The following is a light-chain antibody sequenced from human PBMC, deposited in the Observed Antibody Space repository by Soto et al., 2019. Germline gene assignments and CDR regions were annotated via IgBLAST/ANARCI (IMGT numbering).Light chain of an antibody. V-gene: IGKV3-11*01. J-gene: IGKJ2*01. CDR3: QQRTDGYT. CDR2: DAS. CDR1: RSLSFF. Sequence: EIVLTQSPATLSLSPGDRATLSCRASRSLSFFLAWYQQRPGQAPRLLIYDASNRATGIPDRFSGSGSGTDFTLTISNLEPEDFAVYYCQQRTDGYTFGQGTKLEIK.